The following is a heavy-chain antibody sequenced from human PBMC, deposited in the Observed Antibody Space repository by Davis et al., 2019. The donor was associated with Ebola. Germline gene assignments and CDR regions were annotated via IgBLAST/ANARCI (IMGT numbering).Heavy chain of an antibody. J-gene: IGHJ4*02. V-gene: IGHV1-8*01. D-gene: IGHD3-10*01. CDR1: GYTFTSYD. CDR2: MNPNSGNT. CDR3: ARAPTWSQINYYCFDY. Sequence: ASVKVSCKASGYTFTSYDINWVRQATGQGLEWMGWMNPNSGNTGYAQRFQGRVSMTRNTSISTAYMELSSLRSEDTAVYYCARAPTWSQINYYCFDYWGQGTLVTVSS.